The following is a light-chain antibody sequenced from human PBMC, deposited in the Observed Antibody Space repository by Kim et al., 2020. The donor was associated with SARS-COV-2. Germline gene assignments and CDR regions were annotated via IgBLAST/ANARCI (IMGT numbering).Light chain of an antibody. Sequence: PSSLSASVGDRVTITCQASQDISNYLNWYQQKPGKAPKLLIYDASNLETGVPSRFSGSGSGTDFTFTISSLQPEDIATYYCQPLYTFGQGTKLEI. CDR1: QDISNY. V-gene: IGKV1-33*01. CDR3: QPLYT. CDR2: DAS. J-gene: IGKJ2*01.